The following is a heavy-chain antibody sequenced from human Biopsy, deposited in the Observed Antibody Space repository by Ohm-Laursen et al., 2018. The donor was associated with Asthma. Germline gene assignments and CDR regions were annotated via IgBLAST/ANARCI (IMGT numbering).Heavy chain of an antibody. D-gene: IGHD3-9*01. Sequence: SETLSLTCLVSGGSIGRGGYYWSWIRQHPGKGLEWIGYIYYSGSTHYNPSLKSRVTISVDRSQRQFSLKVNSVTAADTAVYYCARMNTLIQAANYFSYAMDVWGQGTTVTVSS. CDR3: ARMNTLIQAANYFSYAMDV. CDR2: IYYSGST. CDR1: GGSIGRGGYY. J-gene: IGHJ6*02. V-gene: IGHV4-31*03.